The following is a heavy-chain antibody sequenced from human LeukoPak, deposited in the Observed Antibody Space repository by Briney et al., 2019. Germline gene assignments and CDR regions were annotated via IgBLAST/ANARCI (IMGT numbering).Heavy chain of an antibody. CDR3: AKMQWLATNYY. V-gene: IGHV3-11*06. D-gene: IGHD6-19*01. J-gene: IGHJ4*02. CDR2: ISSSSSYT. Sequence: GGSLRLSCAASGFTFSDYYMSWIRQAPGKGLERVSYISSSSSYTNYADSVKGRFTISRDNAKNSLYLQMNSLRAEDTAVYYCAKMQWLATNYYWGQGTLVTVSS. CDR1: GFTFSDYY.